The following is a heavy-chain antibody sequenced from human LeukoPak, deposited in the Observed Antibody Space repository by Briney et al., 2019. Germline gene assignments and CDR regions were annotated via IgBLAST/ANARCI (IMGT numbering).Heavy chain of an antibody. Sequence: ASVKVSCKASGYTFTSYNMQWVRQAPGQGLEWMGIINPSGGDTGYAQKFQGRVNMTRDTSTSTVYMELSSLRSEDTAVYYCAREKIQVFGIWGQGTMVTVSS. J-gene: IGHJ3*02. CDR2: INPSGGDT. V-gene: IGHV1-46*01. CDR1: GYTFTSYN. CDR3: AREKIQVFGI.